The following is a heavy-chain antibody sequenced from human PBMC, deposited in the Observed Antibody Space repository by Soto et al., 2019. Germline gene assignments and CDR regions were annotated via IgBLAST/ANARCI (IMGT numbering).Heavy chain of an antibody. V-gene: IGHV3-23*01. CDR2: ITGSAGVT. CDR1: GFSFGSCA. D-gene: IGHD4-17*01. CDR3: AKEGTGYGDRRGYFDY. J-gene: IGHJ4*02. Sequence: GGSLRLSCATSGFSFGSCAMSWVRQAPGKGLEWVSSITGSAGVTYSADSVKGRFTISRDISKNTRYLQMNSLRAEDTAVYYCAKEGTGYGDRRGYFDYWGQGTLVTVSS.